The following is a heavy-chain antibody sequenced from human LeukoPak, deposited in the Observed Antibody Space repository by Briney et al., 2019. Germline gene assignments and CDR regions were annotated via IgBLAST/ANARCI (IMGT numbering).Heavy chain of an antibody. CDR2: IYYSGST. J-gene: IGHJ5*02. CDR3: ARVRGYSSSWYWFDP. Sequence: SETLSLTCTVSGGSISSYYWSWIRQPPGKGLEWIGYIYYSGSTNYNPSLKSRVTISVDTSKNQFSLKLSSVTAADTAVYYCARVRGYSSSWYWFDPWGQGTLVTVSS. V-gene: IGHV4-59*08. D-gene: IGHD6-13*01. CDR1: GGSISSYY.